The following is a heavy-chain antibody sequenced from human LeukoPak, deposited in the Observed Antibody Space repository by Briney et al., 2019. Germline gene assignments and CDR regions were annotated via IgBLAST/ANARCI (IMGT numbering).Heavy chain of an antibody. D-gene: IGHD6-13*01. J-gene: IGHJ4*02. CDR3: VRDDWHQLGLFDY. CDR2: ISDDGTNK. Sequence: TGGSLRLSCAASGFTFSRYAMHWVRQAPGKGLEWVALISDDGTNKYYVDSVKGRFTISRDNSKNTLSLQMNSLRAEDTAVYYCVRDDWHQLGLFDYWGQGTLVTVSS. V-gene: IGHV3-30-3*01. CDR1: GFTFSRYA.